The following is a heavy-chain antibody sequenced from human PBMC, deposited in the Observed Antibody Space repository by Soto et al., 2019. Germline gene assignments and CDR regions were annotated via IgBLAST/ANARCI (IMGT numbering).Heavy chain of an antibody. V-gene: IGHV4-30-4*01. CDR3: ASRVTFRGYSYGAIDY. Sequence: QVQLQESGPGLVKPSQTLSLTCTVSGGSISSGDYYWSWIRQPPGKGLEWIGYIYYSGSTYYNPSLKSRVTISVDTSKNQFSLKLSSVTAADTAVYYCASRVTFRGYSYGAIDYWGQGTLVTVSS. CDR2: IYYSGST. D-gene: IGHD5-18*01. CDR1: GGSISSGDYY. J-gene: IGHJ4*02.